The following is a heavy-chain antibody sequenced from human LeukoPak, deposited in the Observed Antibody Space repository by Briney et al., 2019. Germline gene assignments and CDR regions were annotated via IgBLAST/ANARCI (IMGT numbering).Heavy chain of an antibody. CDR1: GGSISSSNW. V-gene: IGHV4-4*02. D-gene: IGHD3-10*02. J-gene: IGHJ5*02. CDR2: IYYSGST. CDR3: ARDLGSGNNWFDP. Sequence: TSETLSLTCTVSGGSISSSNWWSWVRQPPGKGLEWIGYIYYSGSTYYNPSLKSRVTISVDTSKNQFSLKLSSVTAADTAVYYCARDLGSGNNWFDPWGQGTLVTVSS.